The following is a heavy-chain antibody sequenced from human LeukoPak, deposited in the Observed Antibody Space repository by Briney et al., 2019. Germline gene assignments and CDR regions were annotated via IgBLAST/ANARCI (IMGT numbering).Heavy chain of an antibody. Sequence: ASVKVPCRTSGYSFTTYGVSWVRQAPGQGLEWIAWISGYNGDTNYIQKLQGRVTLTADTSTNTAYMELRSLRSDDTAVYYCARAAARGKYCSGGSCGLGYWGQGTLVTVSS. CDR2: ISGYNGDT. CDR1: GYSFTTYG. D-gene: IGHD2-15*01. J-gene: IGHJ4*02. CDR3: ARAAARGKYCSGGSCGLGY. V-gene: IGHV1-18*01.